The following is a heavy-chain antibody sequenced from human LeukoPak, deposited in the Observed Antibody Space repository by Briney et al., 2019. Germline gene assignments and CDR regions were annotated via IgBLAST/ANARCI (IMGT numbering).Heavy chain of an antibody. J-gene: IGHJ4*02. D-gene: IGHD1-26*01. CDR1: GFTFSSYG. CDR2: IWYDGSNK. CDR3: ARWAATHYYFDY. Sequence: GGSLRLSCAASGFTFSSYGMHWVRQAPGKGLEWVAVIWYDGSNKYYADSVKGRFTISRDNAKNSLYLQMNSLRDEDTAVYYCARWAATHYYFDYWGQGALVTVSS. V-gene: IGHV3-33*01.